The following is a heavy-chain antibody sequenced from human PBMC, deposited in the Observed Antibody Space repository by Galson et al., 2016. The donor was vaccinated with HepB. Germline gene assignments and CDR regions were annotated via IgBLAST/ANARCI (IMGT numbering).Heavy chain of an antibody. D-gene: IGHD1-26*01. CDR2: IYYTGTT. J-gene: IGHJ4*02. CDR1: GGSISTSTYY. Sequence: ETLSLTCSVSGGSISTSTYYWVWFRQPPGRGLEWIGSIYYTGTTYYNPSLKSRLTISVDTSKNQFSLKLNSVTAADTAVYYCARGGVSFSDSWGQGTLVTVSS. V-gene: IGHV4-39*01. CDR3: ARGGVSFSDS.